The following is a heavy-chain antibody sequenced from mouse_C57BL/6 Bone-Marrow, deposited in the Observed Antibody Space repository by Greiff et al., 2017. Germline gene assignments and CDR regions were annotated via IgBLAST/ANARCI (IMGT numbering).Heavy chain of an antibody. V-gene: IGHV1-19*01. CDR1: GYTFTDYY. J-gene: IGHJ2*01. CDR2: INPYNGGT. CDR3: AREGGLADVDY. D-gene: IGHD3-3*01. Sequence: VQLQQSGPVLVKPGASVKMSCKASGYTFTDYYMNWVKQSHGKSLEWIGVINPYNGGTSYNQKFKGKATLTVDKSSSTAYMELNSLTSEDSAVYYCAREGGLADVDYWGQGTTLTVSS.